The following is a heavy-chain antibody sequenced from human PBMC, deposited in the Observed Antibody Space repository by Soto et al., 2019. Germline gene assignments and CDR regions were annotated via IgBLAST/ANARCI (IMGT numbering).Heavy chain of an antibody. D-gene: IGHD2-2*01. V-gene: IGHV1-58*01. J-gene: IGHJ5*02. Sequence: SVKVSCKASGFTFTSSAVQWVRQARGQRLEWIGWIVVGSGNTNYAQKFQERVTITRDMSTSTAYMELSSLRSEDTAVYYCAADSIGRVVVGAPTVIDVPNPLQALPWG. CDR1: GFTFTSSA. CDR2: IVVGSGNT. CDR3: AADSIGRVVVGAPTVIDVPNPLQALP.